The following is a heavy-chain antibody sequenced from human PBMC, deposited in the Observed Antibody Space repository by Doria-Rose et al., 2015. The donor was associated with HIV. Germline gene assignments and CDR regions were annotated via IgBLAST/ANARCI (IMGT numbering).Heavy chain of an antibody. CDR3: ARIKSSRWYHKYYFDF. J-gene: IGHJ4*02. Sequence: QESGPVLVKPTETLTLTCTVSGVSLSSPGMGVSWIRQPPGKALEWLAHIFSDDERSYKTSLKSRLNIARGTSKGQVVLTMTDMDPVDTATYYCARIKSSRWYHKYYFDFWGQGTLVIVSA. CDR1: GVSLSSPGMG. D-gene: IGHD6-13*01. V-gene: IGHV2-26*01. CDR2: IFSDDER.